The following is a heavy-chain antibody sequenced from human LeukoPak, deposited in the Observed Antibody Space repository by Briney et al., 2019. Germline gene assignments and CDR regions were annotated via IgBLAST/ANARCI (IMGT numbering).Heavy chain of an antibody. J-gene: IGHJ4*02. V-gene: IGHV4-38-2*02. Sequence: PSETLSLTCTVSGYSISSGYYWGWIRQPPGKGLEWIGSIYHSGRTFYNPSLKSRVTISVDTSKNQFSLKLSSVTAADTAVYYCASKSSGYYPGYWGQGTLVTVSS. CDR2: IYHSGRT. D-gene: IGHD3-22*01. CDR3: ASKSSGYYPGY. CDR1: GYSISSGYY.